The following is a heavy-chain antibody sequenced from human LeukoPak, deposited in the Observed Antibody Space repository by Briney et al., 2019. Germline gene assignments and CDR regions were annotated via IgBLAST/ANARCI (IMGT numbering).Heavy chain of an antibody. D-gene: IGHD5-18*01. J-gene: IGHJ4*02. V-gene: IGHV3-23*01. Sequence: PGGSLRLSCAASGFTFSSYAMSWVRQAPGKGLEWVSAISGSGGSTYYADSVKGRFTISRDNSKNTLYLQTNSLRAEDTAVYYCAKRTHVDTAMVFEYYFDYWGQGTLVTVSS. CDR1: GFTFSSYA. CDR3: AKRTHVDTAMVFEYYFDY. CDR2: ISGSGGST.